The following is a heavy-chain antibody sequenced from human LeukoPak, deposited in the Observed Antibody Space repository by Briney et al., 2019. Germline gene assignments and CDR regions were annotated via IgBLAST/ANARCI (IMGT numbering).Heavy chain of an antibody. Sequence: GGSLRLSCAASGFPSDDYAMHWVRQAPGKGLEWVSGISWHTGTTGYAESVKGRFTISRDNARNSLYLQMSSLRVEDTAVYYCARGYSGSYSWGQGTLVTVSS. CDR3: ARGYSGSYS. CDR1: GFPSDDYA. D-gene: IGHD1-26*01. V-gene: IGHV3-9*02. CDR2: ISWHTGTT. J-gene: IGHJ4*02.